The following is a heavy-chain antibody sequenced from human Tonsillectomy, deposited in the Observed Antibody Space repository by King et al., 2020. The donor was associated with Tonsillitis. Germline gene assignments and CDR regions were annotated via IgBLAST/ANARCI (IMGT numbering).Heavy chain of an antibody. CDR2: ISGSDGRT. CDR1: GFTFSSYA. D-gene: IGHD3-10*01. Sequence: VQLVESGGGLVQPGGSLRLSCAASGFTFSSYAMSWVRQAPGKGLEWVSTISGSDGRTYYADSVKGRFTISRDNSKNKLYLQMNSLKAEDTALYYIAKAYYGSGSYSTGDSWGQGTLVTVSS. J-gene: IGHJ4*02. V-gene: IGHV3-23*04. CDR3: AKAYYGSGSYSTGDS.